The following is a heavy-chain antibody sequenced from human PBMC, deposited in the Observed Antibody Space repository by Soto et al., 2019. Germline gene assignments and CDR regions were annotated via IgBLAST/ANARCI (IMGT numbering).Heavy chain of an antibody. CDR3: ARGAAARPDGYYGMDV. CDR1: GGSISSGGYY. CDR2: IYYSGST. D-gene: IGHD6-6*01. V-gene: IGHV4-31*03. J-gene: IGHJ6*02. Sequence: PSETLSLTCTVSGGSISSGGYYWSWIRQHPGKGLEWIGYIYYSGSTYYNPSLKSRVTISVDTSKNQFSLKLSSVTAADTAVYYCARGAAARPDGYYGMDVWGQGTTVTSP.